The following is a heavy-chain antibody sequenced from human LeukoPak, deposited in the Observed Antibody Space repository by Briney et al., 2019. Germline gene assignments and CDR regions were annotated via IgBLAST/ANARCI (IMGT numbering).Heavy chain of an antibody. CDR1: GGSIGTTNYY. CDR2: IYYSETT. V-gene: IGHV4-39*01. Sequence: NPSETLPLTCTVSGGSIGTTNYYWGWLRQPPGKGLEWIGSIYYSETTYDNPSLESRVTISIETSKNQFSLKLSSVTAADTAVYYCARQRADYFYYYVDVWGKGTTVTVS. CDR3: ARQRADYFYYYVDV. D-gene: IGHD3-9*01. J-gene: IGHJ6*03.